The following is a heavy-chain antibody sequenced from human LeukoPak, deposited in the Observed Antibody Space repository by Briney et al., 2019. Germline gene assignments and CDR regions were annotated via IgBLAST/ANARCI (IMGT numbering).Heavy chain of an antibody. D-gene: IGHD6-19*01. CDR1: GFTFNNYA. J-gene: IGHJ4*02. Sequence: PGGSLRLSCAASGFTFNNYAMSWVRQAPGKGLEWVSYISSSGSTIYYADSVKGRFTISRDNAKNSLYLQMNSLRAEDTAVYYCARDEDSGSSSDWGQGTLVTVSS. CDR2: ISSSGSTI. CDR3: ARDEDSGSSSD. V-gene: IGHV3-11*01.